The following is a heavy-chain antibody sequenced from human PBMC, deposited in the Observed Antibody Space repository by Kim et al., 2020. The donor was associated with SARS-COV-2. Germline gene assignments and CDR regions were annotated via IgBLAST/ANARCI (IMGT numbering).Heavy chain of an antibody. V-gene: IGHV3-23*01. Sequence: GGSLRLSCAASGFTFSSYAMSWVRQAPGKGLEWVSAISGSGGSTYYADSVKGRFTISRDNSKNTLYLQMNSLRAEDTAVYYCAKVGDYYGSGSYLHWGQGTLVTVSS. CDR3: AKVGDYYGSGSYLH. CDR2: ISGSGGST. D-gene: IGHD3-10*01. CDR1: GFTFSSYA. J-gene: IGHJ4*02.